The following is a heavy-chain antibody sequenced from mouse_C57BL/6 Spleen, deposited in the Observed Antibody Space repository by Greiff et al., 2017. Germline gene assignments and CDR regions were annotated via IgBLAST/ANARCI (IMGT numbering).Heavy chain of an antibody. Sequence: EVQLQESGAGLVKPGGSLKLSCAASGFTFSSYAMSWVRQTPEKRLEWVAYISSGGDYIYYADTMKGRFTISRDNARNTLYLQMSSLKSEDTAMYYCTRGYFDYWGQGTTLTVSS. J-gene: IGHJ2*01. V-gene: IGHV5-9-1*02. CDR1: GFTFSSYA. CDR2: ISSGGDYI. CDR3: TRGYFDY.